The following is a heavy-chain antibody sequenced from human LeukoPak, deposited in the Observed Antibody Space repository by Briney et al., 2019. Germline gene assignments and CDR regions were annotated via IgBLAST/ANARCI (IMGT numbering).Heavy chain of an antibody. CDR2: ITSSSSTM. D-gene: IGHD2-21*01. CDR1: GFTFSTYS. J-gene: IGHJ5*02. Sequence: GGSLRLSCAASGFTFSTYSMNWVRQAPGKGLEWVSYITSSSSTMFYADSVKGRFTISRDNAENSMYLQMNNLRVEDTAVYYCARLAIRAIDLSNPEFDPWGQGTLVTVSS. V-gene: IGHV3-48*01. CDR3: ARLAIRAIDLSNPEFDP.